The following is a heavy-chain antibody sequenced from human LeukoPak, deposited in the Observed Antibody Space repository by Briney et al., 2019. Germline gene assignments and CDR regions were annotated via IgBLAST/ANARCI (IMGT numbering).Heavy chain of an antibody. Sequence: GGSLRLSCTVSGFTVSSNSISWVRQAPGEGLEWVANIKKDGSEKKYVDSVKGRFTISRENAKNSLYLQMNSLRAEDTALYYCAREGGSDWYSGWFDPWGQGTLVTVSS. V-gene: IGHV3-7*01. CDR2: IKKDGSEK. CDR3: AREGGSDWYSGWFDP. CDR1: GFTVSSNS. D-gene: IGHD6-19*01. J-gene: IGHJ5*02.